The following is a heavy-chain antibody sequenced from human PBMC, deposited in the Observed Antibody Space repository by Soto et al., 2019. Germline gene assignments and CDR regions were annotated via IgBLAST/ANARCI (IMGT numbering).Heavy chain of an antibody. J-gene: IGHJ5*02. CDR3: AIAPLRDYVWGNLHH. CDR1: GYTFTDYY. Sequence: QVHLVQSGAEVKRPGASVKVSCKASGYTFTDYYIHWVRQAPGQGLEWMGWINSDSGGTNYTQKFQGWVTMTRDTSIATAYLHLSRLKSDDTAVYFCAIAPLRDYVWGNLHHWGQGTLVAVSS. D-gene: IGHD3-16*01. CDR2: INSDSGGT. V-gene: IGHV1-2*04.